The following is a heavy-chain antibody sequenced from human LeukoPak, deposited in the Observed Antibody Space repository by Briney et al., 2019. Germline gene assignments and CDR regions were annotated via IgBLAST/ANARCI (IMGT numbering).Heavy chain of an antibody. CDR2: IKQDGSEK. CDR3: ARAGGSSWADY. Sequence: GGSLRLSCATSGFTFTDYYMSWIRQAPGEGLEWVANIKQDGSEKYYVDSVKGRFTISRDNAKNSLYLQMNSLRAEDTAVYYCARAGGSSWADYWGQGTLVTVSS. J-gene: IGHJ4*02. V-gene: IGHV3-7*01. CDR1: GFTFTDYY. D-gene: IGHD6-13*01.